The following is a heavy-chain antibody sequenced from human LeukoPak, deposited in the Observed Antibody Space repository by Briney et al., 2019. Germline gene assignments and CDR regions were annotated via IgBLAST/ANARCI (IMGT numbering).Heavy chain of an antibody. J-gene: IGHJ4*02. CDR2: ISSSGSTI. Sequence: PGGSLRLSCAASGFTFSDYYMSWIRQAPGKGLEWVSYISSSGSTIYYADSVKGRFTISRDNSKNTLYLQMNSLRAEDTAVYHCAKDYHYGYGQRFDYWGQGTLVTVSS. V-gene: IGHV3-11*04. CDR1: GFTFSDYY. D-gene: IGHD5-18*01. CDR3: AKDYHYGYGQRFDY.